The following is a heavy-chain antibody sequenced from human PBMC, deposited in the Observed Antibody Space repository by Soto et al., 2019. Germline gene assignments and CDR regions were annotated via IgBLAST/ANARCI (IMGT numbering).Heavy chain of an antibody. Sequence: QVQLQESGPGLVKPSGTLSLTCAASSGSISSSNWWRWVRQPPGKGLEWIGEIYHSGSTNYNPSLKSRVTISVDKPKNQCSLKLSSVTAADTAVYYCARRELLLDAFDIWGQGKMVTVSS. J-gene: IGHJ3*02. CDR2: IYHSGST. CDR1: SGSISSSNW. D-gene: IGHD2-2*01. V-gene: IGHV4-4*02. CDR3: ARRELLLDAFDI.